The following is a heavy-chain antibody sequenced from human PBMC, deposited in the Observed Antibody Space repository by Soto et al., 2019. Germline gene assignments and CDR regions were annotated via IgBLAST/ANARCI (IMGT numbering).Heavy chain of an antibody. J-gene: IGHJ3*02. CDR3: AREGWGYCSGGSCYRDAFDI. CDR1: GFTFSDYY. D-gene: IGHD2-15*01. CDR2: ISSSGSTI. Sequence: PGGSLRLFCAASGFTFSDYYMGWVRQAPGKGLEWVSYISSSGSTIYYADSVKGRFTISRDNAKNSLYLQMNSLRAEDTAGYYSAREGWGYCSGGSCYRDAFDIWGQGTMVTVSS. V-gene: IGHV3-11*01.